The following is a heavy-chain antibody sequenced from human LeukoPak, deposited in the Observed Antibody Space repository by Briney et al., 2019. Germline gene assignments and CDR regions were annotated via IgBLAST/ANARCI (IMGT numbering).Heavy chain of an antibody. CDR2: ISTYNGTT. CDR1: GYTFTSYG. D-gene: IGHD2-2*01. Sequence: ASVKVSCKASGYTFTSYGISWVRQAPGQGLEWMGWISTYNGTTNYAQKLQGRVTMTTDTSTSTAYMELRSLRSDDTAVYYCARDHRGSTSCYSCSRWFDPWGQGTLVTVSS. J-gene: IGHJ5*02. V-gene: IGHV1-18*01. CDR3: ARDHRGSTSCYSCSRWFDP.